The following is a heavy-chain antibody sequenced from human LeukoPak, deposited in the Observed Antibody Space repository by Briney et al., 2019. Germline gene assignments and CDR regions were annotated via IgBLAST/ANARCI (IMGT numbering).Heavy chain of an antibody. D-gene: IGHD2-2*03. CDR2: INHSGST. Sequence: SETLSLTCAVYGGSFSGYYWSWIRQPPGKGLEWIGEINHSGSTNYDPSLKSRVTISVDTSKNQFSLKLSSVTAADTAVYYCARGLDIVVVPAASWSDPWGQGTLVTVSS. V-gene: IGHV4-34*01. CDR1: GGSFSGYY. J-gene: IGHJ5*02. CDR3: ARGLDIVVVPAASWSDP.